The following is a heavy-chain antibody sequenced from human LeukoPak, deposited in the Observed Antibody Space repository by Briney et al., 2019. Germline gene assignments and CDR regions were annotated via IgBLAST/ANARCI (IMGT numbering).Heavy chain of an antibody. CDR2: INPNSGGT. CDR1: GYTFTRYY. D-gene: IGHD3-9*01. J-gene: IGHJ4*02. CDR3: ARAPLRYFDWLLLGLDY. V-gene: IGHV1-2*04. Sequence: ASVKVSCKASGYTFTRYYMHWVRQAPGQGLEWMGWINPNSGGTNYAQKFQGWVTMTRDTSISTAYMELSRLRSDDTAVYYCARAPLRYFDWLLLGLDYWGQGTLVTVSS.